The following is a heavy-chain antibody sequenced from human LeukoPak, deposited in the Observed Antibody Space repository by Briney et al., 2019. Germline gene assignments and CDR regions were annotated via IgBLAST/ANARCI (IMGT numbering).Heavy chain of an antibody. D-gene: IGHD3-10*01. CDR2: IIPIFGTA. J-gene: IGHJ5*02. V-gene: IGHV1-69*05. CDR1: GGTFSSYA. Sequence: ASVKVSCKASGGTFSSYAISWVRQAPGQGLEWMGRIIPIFGTANYAQKFQGRVTITTDESTSTAYMELSSLRSEDTAVYYCARCKMVRGVIFWFDPWGQGTLVTVSS. CDR3: ARCKMVRGVIFWFDP.